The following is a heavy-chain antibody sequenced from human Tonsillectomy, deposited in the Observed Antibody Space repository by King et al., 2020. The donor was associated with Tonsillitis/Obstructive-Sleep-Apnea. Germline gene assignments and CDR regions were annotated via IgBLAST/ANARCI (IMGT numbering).Heavy chain of an antibody. J-gene: IGHJ4*02. D-gene: IGHD4-17*01. CDR1: VFTFSSYS. CDR2: LSISSSAI. V-gene: IGHV3-48*02. Sequence: VQLVESGGGLVQPGGSLRLSCAASVFTFSSYSMNWVRQASGKGLEWVSDLSISSSAIYYAEAVKGRFTISRDNAKNSLYLQMNSLRDEDTAVYYCARDTRTSTVTTLLYWGQGTLVTVSS. CDR3: ARDTRTSTVTTLLY.